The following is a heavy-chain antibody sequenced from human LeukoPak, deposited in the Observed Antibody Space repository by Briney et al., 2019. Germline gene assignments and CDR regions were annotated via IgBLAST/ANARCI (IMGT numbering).Heavy chain of an antibody. CDR2: IYPADSDT. V-gene: IGHV5-51*01. CDR3: ARQQGIVVAGTLGYYYYYMDV. D-gene: IGHD6-19*01. CDR1: GYRFTSYW. J-gene: IGHJ6*03. Sequence: GESLKISFKGSGYRFTSYWIGWVRPMPGKGLEWMGIIYPADSDTRYSPSFQGQVTISADKSISTAYLQWSSLKASDTDMYYCARQQGIVVAGTLGYYYYYMDVWGKGTTVTVSS.